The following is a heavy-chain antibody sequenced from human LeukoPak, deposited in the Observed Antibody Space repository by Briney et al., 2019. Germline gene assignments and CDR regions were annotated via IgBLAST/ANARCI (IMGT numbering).Heavy chain of an antibody. CDR3: ASRPGGSTWYGVFDF. J-gene: IGHJ4*02. V-gene: IGHV4-59*11. D-gene: IGHD6-13*01. Sequence: SETLSLTCTVSGVSMSNHYWGWIRQPPGKGLEWIGYIYGSETTNYNPSLKSRVTMSVDSSKNQFSLNLSSVTAADTALYYCASRPGGSTWYGVFDFWSRGTLVTVSS. CDR1: GVSMSNHY. CDR2: IYGSETT.